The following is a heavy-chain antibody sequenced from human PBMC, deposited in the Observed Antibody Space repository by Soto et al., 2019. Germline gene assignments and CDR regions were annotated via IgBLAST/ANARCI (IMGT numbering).Heavy chain of an antibody. D-gene: IGHD2-8*02. V-gene: IGHV4-61*01. CDR3: ARDWWLDWFEP. J-gene: IGHJ5*02. CDR2: IYDSGAT. Sequence: SETLSLTCTVSGGSLSGVSYYWNWIRQPPGKKMEWIGYIYDSGATKYNPSLNSRVTISQDTSKNQFSLKMNSVTPSDTAVYYCARDWWLDWFEPWGQG. CDR1: GGSLSGVSYY.